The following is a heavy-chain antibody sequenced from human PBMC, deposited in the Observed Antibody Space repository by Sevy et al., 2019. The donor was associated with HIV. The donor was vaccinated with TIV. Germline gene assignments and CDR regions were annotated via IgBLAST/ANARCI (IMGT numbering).Heavy chain of an antibody. D-gene: IGHD1-26*01. CDR3: AGENAWGRGYS. V-gene: IGHV4-59*08. Sequence: SETLSLTCTVSGGSITSLSWNWIRQPPGKGLEWFANIYYNGHINYNPPLKSRVTLSLDTSKNQFSLRLSSVTAADTAMYYCAGENAWGRGYSWGQGTLVTVSS. CDR1: GGSITSLS. CDR2: IYYNGHI. J-gene: IGHJ4*02.